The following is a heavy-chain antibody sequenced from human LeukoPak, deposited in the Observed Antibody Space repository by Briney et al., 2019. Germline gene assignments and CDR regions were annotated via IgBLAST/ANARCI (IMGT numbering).Heavy chain of an antibody. V-gene: IGHV3-23*01. CDR2: ISGSGGST. CDR1: GFTFSSYS. D-gene: IGHD3-22*01. CDR3: AKDPGNYYYDSSGGT. Sequence: PGGSLRLSCAASGFTFSSYSMNWVRQAPGKGLEWVSVISGSGGSTYYADSVKGRFTISRDNSKNTLYLQMNSLRAEDTAVYYCAKDPGNYYYDSSGGTWGQGTLVTVSS. J-gene: IGHJ5*02.